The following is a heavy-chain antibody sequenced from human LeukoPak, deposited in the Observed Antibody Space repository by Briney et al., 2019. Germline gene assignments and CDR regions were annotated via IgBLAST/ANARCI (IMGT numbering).Heavy chain of an antibody. CDR1: GFTFSSYS. CDR3: ARVGAARFGGFDY. CDR2: ISSSSSYI. J-gene: IGHJ4*02. V-gene: IGHV3-21*01. Sequence: KAGGSLRLSCAASGFTFSSYSMNWVRQAPGKGLEWVSSISSSSSYIYYADSVKGRFTISRDNAKNSLYLQMNSLRAEDTAVYYCARVGAARFGGFDYWGQGTLVTVSS. D-gene: IGHD6-6*01.